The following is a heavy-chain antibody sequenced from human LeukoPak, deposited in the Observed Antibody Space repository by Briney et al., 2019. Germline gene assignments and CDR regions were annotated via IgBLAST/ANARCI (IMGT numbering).Heavy chain of an antibody. D-gene: IGHD6-13*01. CDR2: IYHSGRT. J-gene: IGHJ4*02. CDR1: GYSISSGYY. Sequence: SETLSLTCTVSGYSISSGYYWGWIRQPPGKGLEWIGSIYHSGRTFYNPSLKSRVTISVDTSKNQFSLKLSSVTAADTAVYYCARVETEGSSWYGVHYFDYWGQGTQVTVSS. CDR3: ARVETEGSSWYGVHYFDY. V-gene: IGHV4-38-2*02.